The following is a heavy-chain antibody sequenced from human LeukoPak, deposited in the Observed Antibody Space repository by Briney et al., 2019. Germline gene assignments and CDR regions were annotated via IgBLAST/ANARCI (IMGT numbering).Heavy chain of an antibody. V-gene: IGHV3-23*01. D-gene: IGHD3-22*01. CDR2: ISGSGGRT. Sequence: GGTLRLSCAASGFTFSSYGMNWVRQAPGKGLEWVSGISGSGGRTYYADSVKGRFTISRDNSKHTLYLQMNSLRAEDTAVYYCAKDRPYYDSSGYYSNWFDPWGQGTLVTVSS. J-gene: IGHJ5*02. CDR1: GFTFSSYG. CDR3: AKDRPYYDSSGYYSNWFDP.